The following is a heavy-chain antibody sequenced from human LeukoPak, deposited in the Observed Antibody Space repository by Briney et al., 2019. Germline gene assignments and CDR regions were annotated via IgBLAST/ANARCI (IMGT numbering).Heavy chain of an antibody. CDR2: INHSGST. D-gene: IGHD3-9*01. CDR1: GGSISSSSYY. CDR3: ARAYYDILTGPNWFDP. Sequence: PSETLSLTCTVSGGSISSSSYYWGWIRQPPGKGLEWIGEINHSGSTNYNPSLKSRVTISVDTSKNQFSLKLSSVTAADTAVYYCARAYYDILTGPNWFDPWGQGTLVTVSS. V-gene: IGHV4-39*07. J-gene: IGHJ5*02.